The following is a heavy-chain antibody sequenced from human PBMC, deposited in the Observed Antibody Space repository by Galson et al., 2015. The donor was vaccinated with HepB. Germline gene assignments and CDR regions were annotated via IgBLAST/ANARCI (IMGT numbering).Heavy chain of an antibody. D-gene: IGHD3-22*01. CDR3: ARHPNYFDTTGYYYGFAY. V-gene: IGHV4-39*01. J-gene: IGHJ4*02. Sequence: ETLSLTCIVSGGSISSDSYFWGWIRQPPGKGLEWIGSISYRGSTYYNPSLKSRVTMSVGTSKNQFSLKLGSVTAADTAVYYCARHPNYFDTTGYYYGFAYWGQGTLGTVSS. CDR2: ISYRGST. CDR1: GGSISSDSYF.